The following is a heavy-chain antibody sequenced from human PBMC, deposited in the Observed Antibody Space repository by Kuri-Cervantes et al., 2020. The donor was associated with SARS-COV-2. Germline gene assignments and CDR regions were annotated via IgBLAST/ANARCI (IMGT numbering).Heavy chain of an antibody. V-gene: IGHV4-39*01. D-gene: IGHD6-13*01. J-gene: IGHJ4*02. CDR2: IYYSGST. CDR1: GGSISSSSYY. Sequence: SETLSLTCTVSGGSISSSSYYWGWIRQPPGKGLEWIGSIYYSGSTYYNPSLKSRVTISVDTSENQFSLKLSSVTAADTAVYYCARVRVGSSRPVDYWGQGTLVTVSS. CDR3: ARVRVGSSRPVDY.